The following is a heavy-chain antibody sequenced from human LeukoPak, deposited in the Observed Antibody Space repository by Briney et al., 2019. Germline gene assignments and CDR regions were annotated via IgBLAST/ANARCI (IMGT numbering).Heavy chain of an antibody. CDR3: ARHRGYCSGGSCYVWDYYYGMDV. D-gene: IGHD2-15*01. J-gene: IGHJ6*02. Sequence: KPSETLSLTCTVSGGSISSYYWSWIRQPLGKRLEWIGYIYYSGSTNYNPSLKSRVTISVDTSKNQFSLKLSSVTAADTAVYYCARHRGYCSGGSCYVWDYYYGMDVWGQGTTVTVSS. V-gene: IGHV4-59*08. CDR2: IYYSGST. CDR1: GGSISSYY.